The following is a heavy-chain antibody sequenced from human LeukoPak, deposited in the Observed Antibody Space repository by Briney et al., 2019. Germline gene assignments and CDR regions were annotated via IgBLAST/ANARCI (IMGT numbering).Heavy chain of an antibody. J-gene: IGHJ4*02. V-gene: IGHV4-59*01. CDR1: GGSISSYY. D-gene: IGHD3-22*01. CDR3: ARGGQYYYDSSGYSGFDY. Sequence: PSETLSLTCTVSGGSISSYYWSWIRQPPGKGLEWIGYIYYSGSTNYNPSLKSRVTISVDTSKNQFSLKLSSVTAADTAVYYCARGGQYYYDSSGYSGFDYWGQGTLVTVSS. CDR2: IYYSGST.